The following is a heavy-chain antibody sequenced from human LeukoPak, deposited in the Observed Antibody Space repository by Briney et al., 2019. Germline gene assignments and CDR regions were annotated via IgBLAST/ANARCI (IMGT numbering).Heavy chain of an antibody. Sequence: GGSLRLSCAASGFIFSNYAMSWVRQAPGKGLDWVSSLSGSGERTYYADSVKGRFIISRDTSNNTLYLQMNSLRAEDTAVYYCSKDLRVLRSFDWFPWGQGSRVTVSS. CDR1: GFIFSNYA. V-gene: IGHV3-23*01. D-gene: IGHD3-9*01. CDR2: LSGSGERT. J-gene: IGHJ5*02. CDR3: SKDLRVLRSFDWFP.